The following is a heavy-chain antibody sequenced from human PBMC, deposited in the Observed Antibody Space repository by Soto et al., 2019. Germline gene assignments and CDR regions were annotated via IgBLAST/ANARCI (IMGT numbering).Heavy chain of an antibody. CDR2: IIPIFGTA. CDR1: GGTFSSYA. D-gene: IGHD3-22*01. CDR3: ARGYYYDSSGYYSFDY. V-gene: IGHV1-69*13. Sequence: SVKVSCKASGGTFSSYAISWVRQAPGQGLEWMGGIIPIFGTANYAQKFQGRVTISADESTSTAYMELSSLRSEDTAVYYCARGYYYDSSGYYSFDYWGQGTLVTVSS. J-gene: IGHJ4*02.